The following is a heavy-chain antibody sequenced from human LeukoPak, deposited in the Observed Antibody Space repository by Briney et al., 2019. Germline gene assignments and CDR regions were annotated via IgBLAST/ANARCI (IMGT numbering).Heavy chain of an antibody. CDR3: VRDRGYSTFDY. V-gene: IGHV3-7*01. CDR1: GFPFSNYW. J-gene: IGHJ4*02. CDR2: MKEDGGEI. D-gene: IGHD4-23*01. Sequence: PGGSLRLSCAGSGFPFSNYWMAWVRQAPGKGLEWVANMKEDGGEINYVDSVKGRFTISRDNAKNSLDLQMSSLRVDDTAVYYCVRDRGYSTFDYWGQGTLVIVSS.